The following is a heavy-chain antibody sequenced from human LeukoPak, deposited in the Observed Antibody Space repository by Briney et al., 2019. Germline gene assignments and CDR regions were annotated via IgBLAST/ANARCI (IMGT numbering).Heavy chain of an antibody. CDR1: GFTFSSYA. CDR3: AREKYYYDSSGYYGY. J-gene: IGHJ4*02. Sequence: GGSLRLSCAASGFTFSSYAMHWVRQAPGKGLEWVAVISYDGSSKYYADSVKGRFTISRDNSKNTLYLQMNSLRAEDTAVYYCAREKYYYDSSGYYGYWGQGTLVTVSS. CDR2: ISYDGSSK. V-gene: IGHV3-30-3*01. D-gene: IGHD3-22*01.